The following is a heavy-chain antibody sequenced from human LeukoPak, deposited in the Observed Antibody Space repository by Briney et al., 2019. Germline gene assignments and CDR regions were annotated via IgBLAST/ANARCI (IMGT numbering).Heavy chain of an antibody. Sequence: SGRSLRLSCAASGFTFDDYAMHWVRQAPGKGLEWVSGISWNSGSIGYADSVKGRFTISRDNAKNSLYLQMNSLRAEDMALYYCAKGAREGLLPDYWGQGTLVTVSS. J-gene: IGHJ4*02. D-gene: IGHD1-26*01. CDR3: AKGAREGLLPDY. V-gene: IGHV3-9*03. CDR2: ISWNSGSI. CDR1: GFTFDDYA.